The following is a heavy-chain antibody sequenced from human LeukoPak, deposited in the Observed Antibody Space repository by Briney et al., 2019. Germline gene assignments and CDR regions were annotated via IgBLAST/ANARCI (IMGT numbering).Heavy chain of an antibody. CDR3: AKDPIRWGCDFWSGYPIGEDYYYMDV. J-gene: IGHJ6*03. CDR2: IRYDGSNK. Sequence: PGGSLRLSCAASGFTFSSYGMHWVRQAPGKGLEWVAFIRYDGSNKYYADSVKGRCTISRDNSKNTLYLQMNSLRAEDTAVYYCAKDPIRWGCDFWSGYPIGEDYYYMDVWGKGTTVTVSS. D-gene: IGHD3-3*01. V-gene: IGHV3-30*02. CDR1: GFTFSSYG.